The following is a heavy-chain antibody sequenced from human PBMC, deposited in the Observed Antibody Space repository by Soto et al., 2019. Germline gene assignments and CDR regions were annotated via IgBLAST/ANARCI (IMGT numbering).Heavy chain of an antibody. Sequence: EVRLEEAGGGFVQPGGSLRVSCSGSGFIFSSFWMHWVRQGPGKGLEWVSRINGDGASLAYADSVKGRFSISRDNVKNTLHLQKNRLGADDTAVYFCAREGSLGLDVWGRGTTVTVSS. CDR3: AREGSLGLDV. CDR2: INGDGASL. CDR1: GFIFSSFW. J-gene: IGHJ6*02. D-gene: IGHD3-10*01. V-gene: IGHV3-74*03.